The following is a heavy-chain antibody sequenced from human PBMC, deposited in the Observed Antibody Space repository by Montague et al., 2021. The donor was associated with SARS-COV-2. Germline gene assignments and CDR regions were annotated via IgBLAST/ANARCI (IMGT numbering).Heavy chain of an antibody. D-gene: IGHD4-23*01. Sequence: PALVKPTQILTLTCTFSGFSLSTSGMCVSWIRQPPGKALEWLALIDWDDDKYYSTSLKTRLTISKDTSKNQVVLTMTNMDPVDTATYYCARGRYGGNRGYYFDYWGQGTLVTVSS. CDR1: GFSLSTSGMC. CDR3: ARGRYGGNRGYYFDY. J-gene: IGHJ4*02. V-gene: IGHV2-70*01. CDR2: IDWDDDK.